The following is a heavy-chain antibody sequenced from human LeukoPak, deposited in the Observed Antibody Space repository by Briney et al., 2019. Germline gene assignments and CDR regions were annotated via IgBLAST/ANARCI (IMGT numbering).Heavy chain of an antibody. J-gene: IGHJ4*02. D-gene: IGHD3-10*02. V-gene: IGHV1-2*02. Sequence: ASVKVSCKASGYTFTGYYLHWVREAPGQGLERMGWINPNSGDTNYAQKFQGRVTMTRDTSINTACMELSRLRSDDTAVYHCARDLTMFVVVPGYWGQGTLVTVSS. CDR1: GYTFTGYY. CDR2: INPNSGDT. CDR3: ARDLTMFVVVPGY.